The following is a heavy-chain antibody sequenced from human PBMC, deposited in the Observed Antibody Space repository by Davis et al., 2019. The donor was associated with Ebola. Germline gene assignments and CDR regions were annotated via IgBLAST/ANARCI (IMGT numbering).Heavy chain of an antibody. CDR2: IYYSGST. J-gene: IGHJ4*02. CDR3: ARDVAL. V-gene: IGHV4-59*11. Sequence: PSETLSLTCTVSGGSISSHYWSWIRQPPGKGLEWIGYIYYSGSTTYNPSLKSRVTISVDTSKNQFSLKLSSVTAADTAVYYCARDVALWGQGASVIVSS. CDR1: GGSISSHY.